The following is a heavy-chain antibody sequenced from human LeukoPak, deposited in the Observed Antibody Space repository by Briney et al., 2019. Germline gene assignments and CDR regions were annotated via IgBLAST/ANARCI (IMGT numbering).Heavy chain of an antibody. J-gene: IGHJ4*02. CDR2: IVVGSGNI. CDR3: AAVGENWPKATTSNPFDY. V-gene: IGHV1-58*01. D-gene: IGHD1-14*01. Sequence: SVKVSCKASGFTFTSSAVQWVRQARGQRLEWIGWIVVGSGNINYAQKFQERVTITRDMSTSTAYMELSSLRSEDTAVYYCAAVGENWPKATTSNPFDYWGQGTLVTVSS. CDR1: GFTFTSSA.